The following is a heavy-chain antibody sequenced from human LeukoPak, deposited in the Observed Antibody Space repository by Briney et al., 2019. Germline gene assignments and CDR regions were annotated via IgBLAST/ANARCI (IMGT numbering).Heavy chain of an antibody. D-gene: IGHD3-10*01. CDR2: INTNTGNP. CDR3: ARRAGVMVLGLYYYYYVDV. Sequence: ASVKVSCKASGYTFTTYGMNCVRQAPGQGLEWMGWINTNTGNPTYAQGFTGRFVFSLDTSVSTAYLQISSLKAEDTAVYYCARRAGVMVLGLYYYYYVDVWGKGTTVTVSS. V-gene: IGHV7-4-1*02. CDR1: GYTFTTYG. J-gene: IGHJ6*03.